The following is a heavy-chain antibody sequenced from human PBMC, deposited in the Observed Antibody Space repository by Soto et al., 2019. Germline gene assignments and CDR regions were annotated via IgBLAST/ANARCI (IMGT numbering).Heavy chain of an antibody. Sequence: DVQLVETGGGKIQHGGYLRLPCAASGFIVSSSYMRCYRHAPGKGLEWVSVTYSDGSTYYADSVKGRFTISRDNSKNTLYLQMNSLSDEDTAVYYCARCSGWYGQCYFECWGQGTLVTVSS. CDR2: TYSDGST. CDR3: ARCSGWYGQCYFEC. CDR1: GFIVSSSY. V-gene: IGHV3-53*02. D-gene: IGHD6-13*01. J-gene: IGHJ4*02.